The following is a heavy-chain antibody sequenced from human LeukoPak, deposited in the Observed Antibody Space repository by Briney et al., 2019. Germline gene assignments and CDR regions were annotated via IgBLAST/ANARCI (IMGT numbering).Heavy chain of an antibody. CDR3: ARDLGLKSMDY. J-gene: IGHJ4*02. Sequence: PSETLSLTCTVSGGSISSYYWGWIRQPAGKGLEWIGRIYSSGSTNYNPPLKSRLTMSVDTSKNQFSLKLNSVTPADTAVYYCARDLGLKSMDYWGQGTLVSVST. D-gene: IGHD2/OR15-2a*01. CDR1: GGSISSYY. CDR2: IYSSGST. V-gene: IGHV4-4*07.